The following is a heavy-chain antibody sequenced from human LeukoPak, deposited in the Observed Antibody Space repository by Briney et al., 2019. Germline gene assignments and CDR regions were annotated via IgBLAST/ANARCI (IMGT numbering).Heavy chain of an antibody. CDR2: INSDGGTT. J-gene: IGHJ4*02. V-gene: IGHV3-74*01. CDR1: GFTFSSYW. D-gene: IGHD1-26*01. CDR3: AISRYSGTSLDY. Sequence: GSLRLSCAASGFTFSSYWMYWVRQAPGKGLVWVARINSDGGTTTYADSVKGRFTISRDNAKSTLYLQMNSLRIEDTAVYYCAISRYSGTSLDYWGQGSLVTVPS.